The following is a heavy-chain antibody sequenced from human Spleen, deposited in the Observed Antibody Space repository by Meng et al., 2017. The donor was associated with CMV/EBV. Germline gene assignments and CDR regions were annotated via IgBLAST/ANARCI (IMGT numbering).Heavy chain of an antibody. J-gene: IGHJ4*02. Sequence: SETLSLTCTVSGGSISSSSYYWGWIRQPPGKGLEWIGSIYYSGSTYYNPSLKSRVTISVDTSKNQFSPKLSSVTAADTAVYYCARGRVVVVPAGYRFFDYWGQGTLVTVSS. CDR1: GGSISSSSYY. D-gene: IGHD2-2*01. V-gene: IGHV4-39*07. CDR3: ARGRVVVVPAGYRFFDY. CDR2: IYYSGST.